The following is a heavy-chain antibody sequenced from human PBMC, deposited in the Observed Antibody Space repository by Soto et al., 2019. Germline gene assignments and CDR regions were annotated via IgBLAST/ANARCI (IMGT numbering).Heavy chain of an antibody. CDR2: IIPIFGTA. D-gene: IGHD6-13*01. CDR1: GGTFSSYA. J-gene: IGHJ4*02. CDR3: ARRGADSSHYPLYYFDY. Sequence: QMQLVQSGAEVKKPGSSVKVSCKASGGTFSSYAISWVRQAPGQGLEWMGGIIPIFGTANYAQKFQGRVTITADESTSTAYMELSSLRSEDTAVYYCARRGADSSHYPLYYFDYWGQGTLVTVSS. V-gene: IGHV1-69*01.